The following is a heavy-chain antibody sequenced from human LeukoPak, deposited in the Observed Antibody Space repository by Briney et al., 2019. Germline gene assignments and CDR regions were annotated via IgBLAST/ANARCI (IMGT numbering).Heavy chain of an antibody. V-gene: IGHV4-34*01. J-gene: IGHJ4*02. Sequence: PSETLSLTCAVYGGSFSGYYWSWIRQPPGKGLEWIGGVNHSGSTNYNPSLKSRVTISVDTSKNQFSLKLSSVTAADTAVYYCARRGSGWYVTNYWGQGTLVTVSS. CDR2: VNHSGST. CDR3: ARRGSGWYVTNY. CDR1: GGSFSGYY. D-gene: IGHD6-19*01.